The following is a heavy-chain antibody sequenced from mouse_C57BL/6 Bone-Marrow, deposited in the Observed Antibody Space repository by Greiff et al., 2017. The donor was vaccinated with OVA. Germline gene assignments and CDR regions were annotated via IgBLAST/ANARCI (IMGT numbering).Heavy chain of an antibody. J-gene: IGHJ4*01. Sequence: VQLQQSGTVLARPGASVKMSCKTSGYTFTSYWMNWVKQRPGQGLEWIGAIYPGNSDTSYNQKFKGQAKLTADTSASTAYMELSSLTHDDSAVYYCTRTSPYSSSLYYAMDYWGQGTSGTVSS. CDR2: IYPGNSDT. CDR3: TRTSPYSSSLYYAMDY. CDR1: GYTFTSYW. V-gene: IGHV1-5*01. D-gene: IGHD1-1*01.